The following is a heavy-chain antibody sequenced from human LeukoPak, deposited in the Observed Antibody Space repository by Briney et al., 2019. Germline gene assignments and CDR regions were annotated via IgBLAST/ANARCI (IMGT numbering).Heavy chain of an antibody. CDR2: IIPILGIA. Sequence: SVKVSCKASGGTFSSYAISWVRRAPGQGLEWMGRIIPILGIANYAQKFQGRVTITADKSTSTAYMELSSLRSEDTAVYYCASAGIVGATALYYFDYWGQGTLVTVSS. D-gene: IGHD1-26*01. V-gene: IGHV1-69*04. CDR1: GGTFSSYA. CDR3: ASAGIVGATALYYFDY. J-gene: IGHJ4*02.